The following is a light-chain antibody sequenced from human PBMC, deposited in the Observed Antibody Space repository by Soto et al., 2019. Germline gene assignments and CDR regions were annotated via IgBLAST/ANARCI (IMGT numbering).Light chain of an antibody. CDR3: QQYFDVPFT. J-gene: IGKJ4*01. CDR2: WAS. CDR1: QSVLYSSNNKNY. Sequence: DIVMTQSPDSLAVSLGERATINCKSSQSVLYSSNNKNYLAWYQQKPGQPPKLLIYWASTRESGVHDRFSGSGSGTDFTLTISSLEAEDVAFYWCQQYFDVPFTFGGGTKVDIK. V-gene: IGKV4-1*01.